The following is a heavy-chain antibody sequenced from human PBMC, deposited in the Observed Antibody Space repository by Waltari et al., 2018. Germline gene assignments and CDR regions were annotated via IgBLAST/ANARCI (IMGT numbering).Heavy chain of an antibody. CDR2: IDPSDSFT. CDR1: GYSFITYW. D-gene: IGHD3-10*01. Sequence: EVQLVQSGSEVKKPGESLTISCTGSGYSFITYWIIWVRQMPGKGLEWMGSIDPSDSFTKYSPSFQGHVTISVDKSISTAYLQWSSLKASDTAMYYCTRLPLYDSGIYFEFYFDYWGQGTLVTVSS. CDR3: TRLPLYDSGIYFEFYFDY. J-gene: IGHJ4*02. V-gene: IGHV5-10-1*03.